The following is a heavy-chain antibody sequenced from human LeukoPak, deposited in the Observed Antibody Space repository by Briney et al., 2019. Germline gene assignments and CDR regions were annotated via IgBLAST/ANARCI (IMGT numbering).Heavy chain of an antibody. Sequence: GGSLRLSCAASGFTFSSYGMSWVRQAPGKGLDWVSLISGSGGSTYYADSVKGRFTISRDNSKNTLYLQMNSLRAEDTAVYYCAKVTYGSGTYGAFDYWGQGTLVTVSS. CDR3: AKVTYGSGTYGAFDY. CDR2: ISGSGGST. CDR1: GFTFSSYG. V-gene: IGHV3-23*01. D-gene: IGHD3-10*01. J-gene: IGHJ4*02.